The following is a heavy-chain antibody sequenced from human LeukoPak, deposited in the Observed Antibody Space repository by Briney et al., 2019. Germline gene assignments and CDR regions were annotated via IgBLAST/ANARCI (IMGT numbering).Heavy chain of an antibody. CDR2: ISSDGSST. V-gene: IGHV3-74*03. CDR3: ARDQRVTGRPDIDY. CDR1: GFTFRNHW. Sequence: GGSLRLPCAASGFTFRNHWMHWVRQTPGKGLVWVSRISSDGSSTTYADSVKGRFTISRDNAKNTLYLQMNSLRAEDTAMYYCARDQRVTGRPDIDYWGQGTLVIVSS. J-gene: IGHJ4*02. D-gene: IGHD6-6*01.